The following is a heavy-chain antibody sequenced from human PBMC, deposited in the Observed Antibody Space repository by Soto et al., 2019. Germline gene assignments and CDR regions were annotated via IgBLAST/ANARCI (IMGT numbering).Heavy chain of an antibody. CDR1: GGTFSSCS. CDR2: IIPIFGTA. CDR3: ARVQIYRLQAVAAAGPFDY. J-gene: IGHJ4*02. V-gene: IGHV1-69*01. Sequence: SVKVSRQASGGTFSSCSISCVRQAPGQGLAWMGGIIPIFGTANYAQKFQGRGTITAEESTSKAYMELSSLRSEATGVYYCARVQIYRLQAVAAAGPFDYWGQGTLVTVSS. D-gene: IGHD6-25*01.